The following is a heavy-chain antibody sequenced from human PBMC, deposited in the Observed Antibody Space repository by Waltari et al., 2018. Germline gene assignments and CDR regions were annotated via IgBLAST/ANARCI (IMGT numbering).Heavy chain of an antibody. CDR2: ISDAGGII. Sequence: EVQLLESGGGLVQPGGAVRVSCADSGFTFSTYVMNWVRQAPGKGLEWVTSISDAGGIINYADSVKGRFTISRDNAKNTLYLQMNSLRAEDSAVYYCARGSGVDSWGQGTLVTISS. J-gene: IGHJ4*02. V-gene: IGHV3-23*01. CDR1: GFTFSTYV. D-gene: IGHD7-27*01. CDR3: ARGSGVDS.